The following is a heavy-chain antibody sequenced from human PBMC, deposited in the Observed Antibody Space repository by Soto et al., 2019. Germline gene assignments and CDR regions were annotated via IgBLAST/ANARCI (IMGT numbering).Heavy chain of an antibody. J-gene: IGHJ4*02. CDR2: ISSSSSYI. CDR3: ARDRNTYYYGSGSYYFDY. D-gene: IGHD3-10*01. V-gene: IGHV3-21*01. Sequence: GESLKISCAASGFTFSSYSMNWVRQAPGKGLEWVSSISSSSSYIYYADSVKGRFTISRDNAKNSLYLQMNSLRAEDTAVYYCARDRNTYYYGSGSYYFDYWGQGTLVTVSS. CDR1: GFTFSSYS.